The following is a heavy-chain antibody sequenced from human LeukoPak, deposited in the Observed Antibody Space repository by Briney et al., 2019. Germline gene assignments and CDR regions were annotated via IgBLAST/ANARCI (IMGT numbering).Heavy chain of an antibody. V-gene: IGHV3-23*01. J-gene: IGHJ5*02. CDR3: AKGVGVYTNWFDP. D-gene: IGHD3-10*01. CDR1: GFSFSTYA. CDR2: ITGSGGST. Sequence: GGSLRLSCAASGFSFSTYAMTWVRQAPGKGLEWVSTITGSGGSTYYADSVKGRFTISRDNSKNTLYVQMNSLRAEDTAVYYCAKGVGVYTNWFDPWDQGTLVTVSS.